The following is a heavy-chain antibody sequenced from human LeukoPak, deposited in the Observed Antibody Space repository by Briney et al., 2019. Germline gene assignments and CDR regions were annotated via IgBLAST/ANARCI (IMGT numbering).Heavy chain of an antibody. J-gene: IGHJ5*02. CDR3: ARQIRYTYGPSWFHP. D-gene: IGHD5-12*01. Sequence: SETLSLTCSVSGDSIAAPSYYWAWIRQPPGKGLEWIASIYYSGNTNYDPSLQSRVTISVDTSKNQFSLSLSSVTAADTAVYYCARQIRYTYGPSWFHPWGQGTLVTVSS. CDR2: IYYSGNT. CDR1: GDSIAAPSYY. V-gene: IGHV4-39*01.